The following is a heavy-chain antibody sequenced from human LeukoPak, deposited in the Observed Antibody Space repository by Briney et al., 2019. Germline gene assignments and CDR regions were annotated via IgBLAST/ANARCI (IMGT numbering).Heavy chain of an antibody. CDR3: ARVTMVRGVIIGNDDY. CDR1: GYTFTSDG. D-gene: IGHD3-10*01. Sequence: ASVKVSCMASGYTFTSDGICWVRPAPGEGLEWMGWISAYNGNTNYAQKLQGRVTMTTDTSTSTAYMELRSLRSDDTAVYYCARVTMVRGVIIGNDDYWGQGTLVTVSS. V-gene: IGHV1-18*01. CDR2: ISAYNGNT. J-gene: IGHJ4*02.